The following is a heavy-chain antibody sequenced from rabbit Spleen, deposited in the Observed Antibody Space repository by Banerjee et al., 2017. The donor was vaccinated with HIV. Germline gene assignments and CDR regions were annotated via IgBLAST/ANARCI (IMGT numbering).Heavy chain of an antibody. CDR2: INTVTGKS. Sequence: QEQLKESGGGLVQPGGSLKLSCKASGVSFSDKDVMCWVRQAPGKGLEWIACINTVTGKSVYASWAKGRFIMSRTSSTTVTLQMTSLTAADTATYFCARGGGLWGQGTLVTVS. J-gene: IGHJ6*01. V-gene: IGHV1S45*01. CDR3: ARGGGL. CDR1: GVSFSDKDV.